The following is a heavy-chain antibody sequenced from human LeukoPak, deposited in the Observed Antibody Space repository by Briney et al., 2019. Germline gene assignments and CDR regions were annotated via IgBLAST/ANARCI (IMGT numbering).Heavy chain of an antibody. CDR2: INHSGST. J-gene: IGHJ6*02. V-gene: IGHV4-34*01. CDR1: GGSFSGYY. CDR3: ARAWYYYYYGRDV. Sequence: SETLSLTCAVYGGSFSGYYWSWIRQPPGKGLEWIGEINHSGSTNYNPSLKSRVTISVDTSKNQFSLKLSSVTAADTAVYYCARAWYYYYYGRDVWGQGPTVTVSS.